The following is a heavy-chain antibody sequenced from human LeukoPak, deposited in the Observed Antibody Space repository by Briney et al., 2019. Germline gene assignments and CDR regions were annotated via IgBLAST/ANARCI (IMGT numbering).Heavy chain of an antibody. Sequence: GGSLRLSCAASGFTFDDYGMSWVRQAPGKGLEWVSYISGSGRTIYYADSVKGRFTISRDNAKNSLYLQMNSLRTEDTAVYYCASSTAIGYWGQGTLVTVSS. V-gene: IGHV3-48*03. CDR1: GFTFDDYG. J-gene: IGHJ4*02. CDR3: ASSTAIGY. CDR2: ISGSGRTI.